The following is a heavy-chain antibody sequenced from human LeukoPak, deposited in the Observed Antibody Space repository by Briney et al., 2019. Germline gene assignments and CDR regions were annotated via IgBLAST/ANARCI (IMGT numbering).Heavy chain of an antibody. CDR3: ARGRGLIIPLDY. J-gene: IGHJ4*02. CDR1: GFTFSSYV. Sequence: PGGSLRLSCAASGFTFSSYVMSWVRQAPGKGQEWVSGISGSGGITYYADSVKGRFTTSRDNSKNTLYLQMNSLRAEDTAVYYCARGRGLIIPLDYWGQGTLVTVSS. V-gene: IGHV3-23*01. CDR2: ISGSGGIT. D-gene: IGHD3-10*01.